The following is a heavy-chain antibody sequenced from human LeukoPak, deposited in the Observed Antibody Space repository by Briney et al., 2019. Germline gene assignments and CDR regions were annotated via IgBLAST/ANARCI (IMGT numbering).Heavy chain of an antibody. CDR3: VRGGSSSSGPADY. J-gene: IGHJ4*02. CDR2: ISARSDYI. D-gene: IGHD6-6*01. CDR1: GFTFRSSS. Sequence: GGSLRLSCAAAGFTFRSSSMTWVRQAPGKGLEWVSSISARSDYIYYADSVRGRFTISRDNAENSLYLQMNSLRVEDTAVYFCVRGGSSSSGPADYWGQGTPDTVSS. V-gene: IGHV3-21*01.